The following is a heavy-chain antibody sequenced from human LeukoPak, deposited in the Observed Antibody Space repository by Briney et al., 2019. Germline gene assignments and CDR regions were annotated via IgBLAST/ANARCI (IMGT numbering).Heavy chain of an antibody. Sequence: GGSLRLSCAASGFTFSTYAMTWVRQAPGKGLEWVSAISAGGGTTYYADSVKGRFTISRDNSKNTLYLQMNSLRAEDTAVYYCAKRGGGFDPWGQGTLATVSS. CDR1: GFTFSTYA. CDR3: AKRGGGFDP. V-gene: IGHV3-23*01. D-gene: IGHD2-15*01. J-gene: IGHJ5*02. CDR2: ISAGGGTT.